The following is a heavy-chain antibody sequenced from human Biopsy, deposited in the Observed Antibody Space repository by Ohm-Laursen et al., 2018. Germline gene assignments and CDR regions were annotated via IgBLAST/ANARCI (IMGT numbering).Heavy chain of an antibody. J-gene: IGHJ3*01. D-gene: IGHD1-26*01. CDR1: GFAFNLYE. CDR2: IYGGGSPV. V-gene: IGHV3-48*03. CDR3: ARLNSGTYDASDL. Sequence: SLRLSCSASGFAFNLYEMNWVRQAPGKGMEWISYIYGGGSPVSYADSAKGRFTISRDNAQNSLYLHMNSLRAEDTAVYYCARLNSGTYDASDLWGQGTMVIVPS.